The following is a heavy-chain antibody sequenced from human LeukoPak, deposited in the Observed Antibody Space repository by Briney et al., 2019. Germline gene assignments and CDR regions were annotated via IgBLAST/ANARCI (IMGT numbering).Heavy chain of an antibody. D-gene: IGHD2/OR15-2a*01. V-gene: IGHV4-59*01. J-gene: IGHJ6*03. Sequence: SETLSVTCTVSGGSISSYYWSWIRQPPGKGLEWIGYIYYSGSTNYNPSLKSRVTISLDTSKNQFSLKLSSVTAADTAVYYCARNIGYYYMDVWGKGTTVTVSS. CDR2: IYYSGST. CDR1: GGSISSYY. CDR3: ARNIGYYYMDV.